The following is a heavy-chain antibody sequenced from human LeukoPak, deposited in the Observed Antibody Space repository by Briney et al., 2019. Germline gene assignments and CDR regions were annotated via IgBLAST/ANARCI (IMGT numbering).Heavy chain of an antibody. V-gene: IGHV3-9*01. Sequence: TGGSLRLSCAASGFTFDDYAMHWVRHAPGKGLEWVSGISWNSGSIGYADSVKGRFTISRDNAKNSLYLQMNSLRAEDTALYYCARTPGGYSYGLVGYFDYWGQGTLVTVSS. CDR2: ISWNSGSI. CDR3: ARTPGGYSYGLVGYFDY. J-gene: IGHJ4*02. CDR1: GFTFDDYA. D-gene: IGHD5-18*01.